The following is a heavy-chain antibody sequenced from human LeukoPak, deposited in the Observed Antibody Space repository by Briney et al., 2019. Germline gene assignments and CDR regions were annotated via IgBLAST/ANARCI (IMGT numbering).Heavy chain of an antibody. J-gene: IGHJ3*02. V-gene: IGHV4-59*12. Sequence: SETLSLTCTVSGGSISSYYWSWIRQPPGKGLEWIGYIYYSGSTNYNPSLKSRVTISVDTSKNQFSLKLSSVTAADTAVYYCARDLLHPPGRWLQFTGYDAFDIWGQGTMVTVSS. CDR1: GGSISSYY. CDR2: IYYSGST. D-gene: IGHD5-24*01. CDR3: ARDLLHPPGRWLQFTGYDAFDI.